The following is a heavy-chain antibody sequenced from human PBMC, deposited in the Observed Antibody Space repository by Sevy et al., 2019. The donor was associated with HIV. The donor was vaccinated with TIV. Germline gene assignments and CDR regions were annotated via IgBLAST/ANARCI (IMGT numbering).Heavy chain of an antibody. CDR1: GLTFTSYA. J-gene: IGHJ3*02. D-gene: IGHD3-22*01. V-gene: IGHV3-23*01. Sequence: GGSLRLSCAASGLTFTSYAMNWVRQAPGKGLEWVSTISGSGGSTYYGDSVKGRFTISRDNSKNTLYLQMSGLRAEDTAVYYCAKDRYEGSGYYPEGAFDIWGQGTKVTVSS. CDR2: ISGSGGST. CDR3: AKDRYEGSGYYPEGAFDI.